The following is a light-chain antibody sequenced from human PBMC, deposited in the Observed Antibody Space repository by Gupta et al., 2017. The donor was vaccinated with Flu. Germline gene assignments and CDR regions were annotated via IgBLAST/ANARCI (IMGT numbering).Light chain of an antibody. J-gene: IGKJ2*01. CDR1: QNISKW. V-gene: IGKV1-5*03. Sequence: SAYVGDRVTITCRASQNISKWLAWYQQKPGKAPKFLIYKASTLESGVPSRFSGSGSGTEFTLTTSSLQPDDFATYFCQQSYSFGQGTKLELK. CDR2: KAS. CDR3: QQSYS.